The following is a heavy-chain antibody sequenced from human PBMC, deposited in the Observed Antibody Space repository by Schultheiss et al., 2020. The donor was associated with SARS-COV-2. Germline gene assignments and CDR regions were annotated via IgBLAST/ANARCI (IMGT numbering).Heavy chain of an antibody. CDR1: GFTFSSYS. J-gene: IGHJ4*02. D-gene: IGHD2-2*01. CDR3: AKGSHVVVPAAMFN. Sequence: GESLKISCAASGFTFSSYSMNWVRQAPGKGLEWVSYISSSSSTIYYADSVKGRFTISRDNAKNTLYLQMNSLRAEDTAVYYCAKGSHVVVPAAMFNWGQGTLVTVSS. CDR2: ISSSSSTI. V-gene: IGHV3-48*01.